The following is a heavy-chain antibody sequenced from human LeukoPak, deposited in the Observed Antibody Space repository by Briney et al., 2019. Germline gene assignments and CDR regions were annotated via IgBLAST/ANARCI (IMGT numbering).Heavy chain of an antibody. CDR3: ARSSNYYGSGSYYYPFDY. Sequence: GGSLRLSCAASGFTFSSYWMSWVRQAPGKGLEWVANIKQDGSEKYYVDSVKGRFTISRDNAKNSLYLQMNSLRAEDTAVYYCARSSNYYGSGSYYYPFDYWGQGTLDTVSS. V-gene: IGHV3-7*01. CDR1: GFTFSSYW. J-gene: IGHJ4*02. D-gene: IGHD3-10*01. CDR2: IKQDGSEK.